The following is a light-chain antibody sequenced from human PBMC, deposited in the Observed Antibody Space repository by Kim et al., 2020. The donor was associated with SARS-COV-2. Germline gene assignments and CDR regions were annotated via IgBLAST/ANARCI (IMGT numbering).Light chain of an antibody. CDR2: DAS. J-gene: IGKJ1*01. Sequence: SPGERPTLSCRASQTINSNLAWYQQTPGQAPRLLIYDASTRATDVPARFSGSGSGTEFTLTISSLQSEDFAVYYCQRYHDWPPWTFGQGTKVDIK. CDR1: QTINSN. CDR3: QRYHDWPPWT. V-gene: IGKV3-15*01.